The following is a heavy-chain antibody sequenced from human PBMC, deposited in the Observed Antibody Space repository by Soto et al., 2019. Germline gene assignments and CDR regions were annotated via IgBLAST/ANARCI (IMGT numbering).Heavy chain of an antibody. D-gene: IGHD3-22*01. Sequence: PSETLSLTCTVSGGSISSYYWSWIRQPPGKGLEWIGYIYYSGSTNYNPSLKSRVTISVDTSKNQFSLKLSSVTAADTAVYYFARFYYDSSGYPSPYYIDYWGQGTLVTVST. V-gene: IGHV4-59*08. CDR2: IYYSGST. J-gene: IGHJ4*02. CDR1: GGSISSYY. CDR3: ARFYYDSSGYPSPYYIDY.